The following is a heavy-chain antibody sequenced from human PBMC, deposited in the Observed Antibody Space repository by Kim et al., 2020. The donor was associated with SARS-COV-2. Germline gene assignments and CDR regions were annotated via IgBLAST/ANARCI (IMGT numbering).Heavy chain of an antibody. CDR2: ISYDGSNK. CDR3: AKDPVWFGESYYYYYYGMDV. CDR1: GFTFSSYG. Sequence: GGSLRLSCAASGFTFSSYGMHWVRQAPGKGLEWVAVISYDGSNKYYADSVKGRFTISRDNSKNTLYLQMNSLRAEDTAVYYCAKDPVWFGESYYYYYYGMDVWGQETTVTVSS. J-gene: IGHJ6*02. V-gene: IGHV3-30*18. D-gene: IGHD3-10*01.